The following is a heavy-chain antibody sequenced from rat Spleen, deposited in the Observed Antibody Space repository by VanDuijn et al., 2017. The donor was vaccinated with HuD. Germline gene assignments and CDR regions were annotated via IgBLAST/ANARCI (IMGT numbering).Heavy chain of an antibody. Sequence: VQLKESGPGLVQPSQTLSLTCTVSGFSLTSYTISWVRQAPKKGLEWVAIISHSDSRTYYPDSVKGRFTISRDNVRDNLYLQMNSLKSEDTATYYCARETSYYFDYWGQGVMVTVSS. CDR1: GFSLTSYT. CDR2: ISHSDSRT. V-gene: IGHV5-46*01. CDR3: ARETSYYFDY. J-gene: IGHJ2*01.